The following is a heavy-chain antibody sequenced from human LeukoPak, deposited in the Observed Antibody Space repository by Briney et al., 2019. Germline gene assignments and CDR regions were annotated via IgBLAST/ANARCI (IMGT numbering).Heavy chain of an antibody. CDR1: GGSINSSNYN. Sequence: SETLSLTCTVSGGSINSSNYNWGWIRQPPRRGPEWLASVYYSGLTYYNSSLKSRVSISVDTSKNQFSLKLSSVTAADTAVYYCARNNFGVVTDHMDVWGKGTTVTVSS. D-gene: IGHD3-3*01. CDR2: VYYSGLT. J-gene: IGHJ6*03. V-gene: IGHV4-39*07. CDR3: ARNNFGVVTDHMDV.